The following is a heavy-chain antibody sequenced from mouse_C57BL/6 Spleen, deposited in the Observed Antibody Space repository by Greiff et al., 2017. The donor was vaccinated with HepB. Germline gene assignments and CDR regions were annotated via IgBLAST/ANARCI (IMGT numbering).Heavy chain of an antibody. CDR2: IDPSDSYT. D-gene: IGHD4-1*01. Sequence: QVQLQQPGAELVKPGASVKLSCKASGYTFTSYWMQWVKQRPGQGLEWIGEIDPSDSYTNYNQKFKGKATLTVDTSSSTAYMQLSSLTSEDSAVYYCARKRTGIYYAMDYWGQGTSVTVSS. J-gene: IGHJ4*01. V-gene: IGHV1-50*01. CDR1: GYTFTSYW. CDR3: ARKRTGIYYAMDY.